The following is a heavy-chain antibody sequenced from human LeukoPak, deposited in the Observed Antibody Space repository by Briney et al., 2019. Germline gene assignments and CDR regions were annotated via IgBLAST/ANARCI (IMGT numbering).Heavy chain of an antibody. CDR2: GYTTGTT. D-gene: IGHD1-26*01. V-gene: IGHV4-4*09. J-gene: IGHJ4*02. Sequence: PSETLSLTCTVSGGSISSYYWSWIRQAPGKGLEWIGYGYTTGTTSYRPSLKSRVTISVDTSKNQFSLNLSSVTAADTAVYYCAGRVGATIWTGMEFWGQGILVTVSS. CDR1: GGSISSYY. CDR3: AGRVGATIWTGMEF.